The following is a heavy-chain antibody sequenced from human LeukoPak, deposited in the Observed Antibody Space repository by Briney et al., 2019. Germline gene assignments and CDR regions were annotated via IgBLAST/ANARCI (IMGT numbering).Heavy chain of an antibody. Sequence: SETLSLTCAVSGYSISSGYYWGWLRQPPGKGLEWIGNTYPSGNTYYNPSLKSRVTISLDTSKNQFSLKLSSVTAADTAVYYCARTQGRYYFDYWGQGTLVTVSS. J-gene: IGHJ4*02. CDR2: TYPSGNT. CDR1: GYSISSGYY. V-gene: IGHV4-38-2*01. CDR3: ARTQGRYYFDY.